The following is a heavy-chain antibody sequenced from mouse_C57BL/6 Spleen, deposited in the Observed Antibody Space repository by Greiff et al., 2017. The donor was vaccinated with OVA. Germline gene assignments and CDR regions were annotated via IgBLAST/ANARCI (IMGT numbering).Heavy chain of an antibody. D-gene: IGHD2-4*01. CDR1: GYTFTDYE. CDR3: TRRGLRAWFAY. Sequence: QVHVKQSGAELVRPGASVTLSCKASGYTFTDYEMHWVKQTPVHGLEWIGAIDPETGGTAYNQKFKGKAILTADKSSSTAYMELRSLTSEDSAVYYCTRRGLRAWFAYWGQGTLVTVSA. V-gene: IGHV1-15*01. CDR2: IDPETGGT. J-gene: IGHJ3*01.